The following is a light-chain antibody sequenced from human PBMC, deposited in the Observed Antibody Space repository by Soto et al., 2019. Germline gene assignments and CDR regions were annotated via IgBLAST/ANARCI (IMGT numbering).Light chain of an antibody. CDR2: EGK. V-gene: IGLV2-23*01. CDR3: CSYVTVNSYV. CDR1: SSDVGSYNL. Sequence: QSVLTQPASVSGSLGQSITISCTGSSSDVGSYNLVSWYQQHPGKAPKLMIYEGKKRPSGVSNRFSGSKSGNTASLTISGLQAEDEADYYCCSYVTVNSYVFGAGTKLTVL. J-gene: IGLJ1*01.